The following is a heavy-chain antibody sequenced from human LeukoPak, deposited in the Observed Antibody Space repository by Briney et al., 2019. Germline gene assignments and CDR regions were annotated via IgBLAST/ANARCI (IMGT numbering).Heavy chain of an antibody. CDR1: GFTFSNYY. Sequence: PGGSLRLSCAASGFTFSNYYMSWIRQAPGKGLEWVSYISSSSSYIYYADSVKGRFTISRDNAKNSLYLQMNSLRAEDTAVYYCARGAVVVPAASRADYWGQGTLVTVSS. J-gene: IGHJ4*02. CDR2: ISSSSSYI. CDR3: ARGAVVVPAASRADY. D-gene: IGHD2-2*01. V-gene: IGHV3-11*06.